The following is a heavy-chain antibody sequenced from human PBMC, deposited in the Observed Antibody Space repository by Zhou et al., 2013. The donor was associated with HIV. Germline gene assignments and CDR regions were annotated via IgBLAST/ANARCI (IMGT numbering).Heavy chain of an antibody. CDR3: ARDDYYGDYAMY. V-gene: IGHV1-69*13. D-gene: IGHD4-17*01. J-gene: IGHJ4*02. CDR1: GYTFTTFG. CDR2: IIPFFGTP. Sequence: QAQLVQSGAEVKKPGASVMVSCKASGYTFTTFGIAWVRQAPGQGLEWMGGIIPFFGTPNYAQKFQGRVAITATESTRTAYMELSSLRSEDTAVYYCARDDYYGDYAMYWGQGTLVTVSS.